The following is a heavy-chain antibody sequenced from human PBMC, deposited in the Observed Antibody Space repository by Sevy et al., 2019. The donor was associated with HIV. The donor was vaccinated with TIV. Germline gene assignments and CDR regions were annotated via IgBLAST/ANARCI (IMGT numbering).Heavy chain of an antibody. D-gene: IGHD6-6*01. CDR3: ARTESSLRPVLSKPADY. CDR1: GFTFSSYS. J-gene: IGHJ4*02. CDR2: ISSSSSYI. V-gene: IGHV3-21*01. Sequence: GGSLRLSCAASGFTFSSYSMNWVRQAPGKGLEWVSSISSSSSYIYYADSVKGRFTISRDNAKNSLYLQMNSLRAEDTAVYNCARTESSLRPVLSKPADYWGQGTLVTVSS.